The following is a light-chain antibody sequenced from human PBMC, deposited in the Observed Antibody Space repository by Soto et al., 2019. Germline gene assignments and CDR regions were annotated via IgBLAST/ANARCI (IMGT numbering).Light chain of an antibody. Sequence: EIMMTQSPATLSVSPGERATLSCRASQSVSSSYFAWYQQTPGQAPRLLIYDASSRATGIPDRFSGSGSGTDFTLTISRLEPEDFAVYYCQQYGSSPITFGQGTGLQI. CDR3: QQYGSSPIT. CDR2: DAS. J-gene: IGKJ5*01. CDR1: QSVSSSY. V-gene: IGKV3-20*01.